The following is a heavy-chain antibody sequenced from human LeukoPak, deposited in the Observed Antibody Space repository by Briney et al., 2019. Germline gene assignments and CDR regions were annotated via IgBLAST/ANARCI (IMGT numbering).Heavy chain of an antibody. Sequence: GGSLRLSCGASGYTFSPYWMSWVRQTPGKGLEWVASISNGGSATYYVDSVRGRFTISRDDAKNSLFLQMNGLRADDTAVYYCTRENYVPDSWGQGTLVTVSS. CDR3: TRENYVPDS. V-gene: IGHV3-7*03. J-gene: IGHJ4*02. CDR1: GYTFSPYW. D-gene: IGHD3-10*02. CDR2: ISNGGSAT.